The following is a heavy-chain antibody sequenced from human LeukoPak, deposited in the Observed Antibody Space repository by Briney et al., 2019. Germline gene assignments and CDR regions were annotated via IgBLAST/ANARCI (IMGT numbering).Heavy chain of an antibody. CDR1: GGSISSSSYY. CDR2: IYYSGST. Sequence: SETLSLTCTVSGGSISSSSYYWGWIRQPPGKGLEWIGSIYYSGSTYYNPSLKSRVTISVDTSKNQFSLKLSSVTAADTAVYYCATATYNLYSSSWYAGTLFDYWGQGTLVTVSS. D-gene: IGHD6-13*01. CDR3: ATATYNLYSSSWYAGTLFDY. V-gene: IGHV4-39*01. J-gene: IGHJ4*02.